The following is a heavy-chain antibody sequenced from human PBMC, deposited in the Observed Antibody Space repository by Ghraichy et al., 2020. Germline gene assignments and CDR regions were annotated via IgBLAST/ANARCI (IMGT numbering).Heavy chain of an antibody. CDR1: RFSLTTSGVG. CDR2: IYWDDAE. D-gene: IGHD3-10*01. CDR3: ARSNYGQGAFDF. V-gene: IGHV2-5*02. Sequence: SGPTLVQPTQTLTLTCPFSRFSLTTSGVGVGWIRQPPGEALEWLALIYWDDAERYSPSLRSRLTITKDTSKNQVVLTMTNMDPVDTATYYCARSNYGQGAFDFWGQGTMVTVSS. J-gene: IGHJ3*01.